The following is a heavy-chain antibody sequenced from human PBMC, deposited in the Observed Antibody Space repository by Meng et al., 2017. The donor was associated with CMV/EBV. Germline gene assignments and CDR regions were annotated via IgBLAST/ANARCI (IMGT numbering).Heavy chain of an antibody. J-gene: IGHJ4*02. CDR1: GFTFSSYS. V-gene: IGHV3-21*01. CDR3: ARETYRYDFWSGPMGL. D-gene: IGHD3-3*01. Sequence: GESLKISCAASGFTFSSYSMNWVRQATGKGLEWVSSISSSSSYIYYADSVKGRFTISRDNAKNSLYLQMNSLRAEDTAVYYCARETYRYDFWSGPMGLWGQGTLVTVS. CDR2: ISSSSSYI.